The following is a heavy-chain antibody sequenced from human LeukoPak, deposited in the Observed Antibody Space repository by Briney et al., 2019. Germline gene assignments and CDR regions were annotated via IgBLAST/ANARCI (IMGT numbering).Heavy chain of an antibody. CDR2: IYTSGST. J-gene: IGHJ3*02. CDR3: ARDHHGIVVGHWAFDI. D-gene: IGHD2-2*01. CDR1: GGSISSGGYY. Sequence: PSQTLSLTCTVSGGSISSGGYYWSWIRQPAGKGLEWIGRIYTSGSTNYNPSLKSRVTMSVDTSKNQFSLKLSSVTAADTAVYYCARDHHGIVVGHWAFDIWGQGTMVTVSS. V-gene: IGHV4-61*02.